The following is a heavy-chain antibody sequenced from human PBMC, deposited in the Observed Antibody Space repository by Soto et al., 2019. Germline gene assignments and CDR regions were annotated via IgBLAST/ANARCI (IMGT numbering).Heavy chain of an antibody. J-gene: IGHJ3*02. D-gene: IGHD5-18*01. CDR1: GFTFSSYA. CDR2: ISYDGSNK. V-gene: IGHV3-30-3*01. Sequence: LRLSCAASGFTFSSYAMHWVRQAPGKGLEWVAVISYDGSNKYYADSVKGRFTLSRDNSKNTLYVQMNSLRAEDTAVYYCARDLKGGYNYGPHDAFDIWGQGTMVTVSS. CDR3: ARDLKGGYNYGPHDAFDI.